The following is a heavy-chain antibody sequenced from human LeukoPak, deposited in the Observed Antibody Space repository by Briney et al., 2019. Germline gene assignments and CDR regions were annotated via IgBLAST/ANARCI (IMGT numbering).Heavy chain of an antibody. CDR3: ASIAVAAPQDY. CDR2: ISSSSSYT. V-gene: IGHV3-11*06. Sequence: GGSLRLSWAASGFTFSDYYMSWIRQAPGKGLEWVSYISSSSSYTNYPDSVKGRFTISRDNAKNSLSLQMNSLRAEDTAVYYCASIAVAAPQDYWGQGPLVTVSS. J-gene: IGHJ4*02. CDR1: GFTFSDYY. D-gene: IGHD6-19*01.